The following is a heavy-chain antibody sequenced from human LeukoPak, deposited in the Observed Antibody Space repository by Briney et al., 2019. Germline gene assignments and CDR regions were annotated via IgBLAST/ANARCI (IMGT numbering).Heavy chain of an antibody. CDR2: IYPGDSDT. Sequence: ESLKISCKGSGYSFTSYWIGWVRQMPGKGLEWMGIIYPGDSDTRYSPSFQGQVTISADKSISTAYLQWSSLKASDTAMYYCARMDCSGGSCYGTIDYWGQGTLVTVSS. V-gene: IGHV5-51*01. CDR3: ARMDCSGGSCYGTIDY. J-gene: IGHJ4*02. CDR1: GYSFTSYW. D-gene: IGHD2-15*01.